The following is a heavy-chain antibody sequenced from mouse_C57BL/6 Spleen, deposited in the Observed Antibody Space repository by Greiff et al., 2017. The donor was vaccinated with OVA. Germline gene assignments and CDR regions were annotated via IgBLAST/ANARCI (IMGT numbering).Heavy chain of an antibody. J-gene: IGHJ4*01. Sequence: VQLQQSGAELVRPGASVKLSCTASGFNIKDDYMHWVKQRPEQGLEWIGWIDPENGDTEYASKFQGKATITADTSSNTAYLQPSSLTSEDTAVYYCSYGSSYDAMDYWGQGTSVTVSS. CDR1: GFNIKDDY. D-gene: IGHD1-1*01. CDR3: SYGSSYDAMDY. CDR2: IDPENGDT. V-gene: IGHV14-4*01.